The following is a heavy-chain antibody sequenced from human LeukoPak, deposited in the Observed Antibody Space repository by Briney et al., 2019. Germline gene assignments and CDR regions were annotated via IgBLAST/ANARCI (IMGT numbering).Heavy chain of an antibody. CDR2: ISGSGGST. CDR3: AKLSVSAARIPDLDY. CDR1: GFTFSSYA. V-gene: IGHV3-23*01. Sequence: GGSLRLSCAASGFTFSSYAMSWVRQAPGNGLEWVSAISGSGGSTYYADSVKGRFTISRDNSKNTLYLQMNSLRAEDTAVYYCAKLSVSAARIPDLDYWGQGTLVTVSS. D-gene: IGHD2-2*01. J-gene: IGHJ4*02.